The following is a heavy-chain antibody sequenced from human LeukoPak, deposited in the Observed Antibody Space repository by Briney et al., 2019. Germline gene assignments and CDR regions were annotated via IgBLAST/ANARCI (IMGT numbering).Heavy chain of an antibody. CDR3: AKDGGSSSFDY. V-gene: IGHV1-2*02. Sequence: ASLKVSCKAYGYAFIAHDLHWVRQAPGQGLEYLGWITPHNGGTRYAQKFQGRVTITMDTSTSTAFMELTSLKSDDTAIYYCAKDGGSSSFDYWGQGTLVTVSS. D-gene: IGHD2-15*01. CDR1: GYAFIAHD. CDR2: ITPHNGGT. J-gene: IGHJ4*02.